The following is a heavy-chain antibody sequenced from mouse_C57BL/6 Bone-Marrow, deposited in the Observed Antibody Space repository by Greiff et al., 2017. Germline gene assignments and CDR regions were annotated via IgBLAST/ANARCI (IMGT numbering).Heavy chain of an antibody. CDR1: GYTFTSYW. CDR3: ARETLGYLPAY. CDR2: IYPGSGST. D-gene: IGHD5-1-1*01. Sequence: QVQLQQPGAELVKPGASVKMSCKASGYTFTSYWITWVKQRPGQGLEWIGDIYPGSGSTNYNEKFKSKATLTVDTSSSPAYMQLSSLTSEDSAVYYCARETLGYLPAYWGQGTLVTVSA. J-gene: IGHJ3*01. V-gene: IGHV1-55*01.